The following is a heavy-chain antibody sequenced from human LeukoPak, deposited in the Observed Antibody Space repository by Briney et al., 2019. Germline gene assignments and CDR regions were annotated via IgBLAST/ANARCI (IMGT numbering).Heavy chain of an antibody. D-gene: IGHD1-26*01. J-gene: IGHJ3*02. V-gene: IGHV3-74*01. CDR3: AGEGIVGAPAGDAFDI. Sequence: GSLRLSCAASRFSFSAYSMSWVRQAPGKGLVWVSRINTDGSSTSYADSVKGRFTISRDNAKNTLYLQMNSLRAEDTAVYYCAGEGIVGAPAGDAFDIWGQGTMVTVSS. CDR1: RFSFSAYS. CDR2: INTDGSST.